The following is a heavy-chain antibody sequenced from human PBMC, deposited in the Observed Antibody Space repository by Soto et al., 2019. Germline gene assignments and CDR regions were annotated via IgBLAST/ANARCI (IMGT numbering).Heavy chain of an antibody. D-gene: IGHD2-8*01. V-gene: IGHV3-15*01. CDR3: TSPHGRNAFDI. CDR2: IKSKTDGGTT. Sequence: GGSLRLSCAASGFTFSNAWMSWVRQAPGKGLEWVGRIKSKTDGGTTDYAAPVKGRFTIARDDSKNTLYLQMNSLQTEDTAVYYCTSPHGRNAFDIWGQGTMVTVSS. J-gene: IGHJ3*02. CDR1: GFTFSNAW.